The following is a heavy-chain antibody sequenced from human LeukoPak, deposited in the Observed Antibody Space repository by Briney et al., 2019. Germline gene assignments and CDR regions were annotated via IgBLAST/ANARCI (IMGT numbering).Heavy chain of an antibody. CDR1: GGSISSYY. Sequence: PSETLSLTCTVSGGSISSYYWSWIRQPPGKGLEWIGYIYYSGSTNYNPSLKSRVTISVDTSKNQFSLKLSSVTAADTAVYYCARQHSSAYYYFDYWGQGTLVTASS. V-gene: IGHV4-59*08. J-gene: IGHJ4*02. CDR3: ARQHSSAYYYFDY. D-gene: IGHD3-22*01. CDR2: IYYSGST.